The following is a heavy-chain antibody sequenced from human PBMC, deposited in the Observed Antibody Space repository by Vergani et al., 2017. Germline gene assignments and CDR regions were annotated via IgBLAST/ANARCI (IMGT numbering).Heavy chain of an antibody. J-gene: IGHJ6*02. CDR3: ASYSLTYYDFWSGYYTKAPPTGHTYYYGMDV. CDR2: FIPIFGTA. CDR1: GGTFSSYA. V-gene: IGHV1-69*01. Sequence: QVQLVQSGAEVKKPGSSVKVSCKASGGTFSSYAISWVRQAPGQGLEWMGGFIPIFGTANYAQKFQGRVTITADESTSTAYMELSSLRSEDTAVYYCASYSLTYYDFWSGYYTKAPPTGHTYYYGMDVWGQGTTVTVSS. D-gene: IGHD3-3*01.